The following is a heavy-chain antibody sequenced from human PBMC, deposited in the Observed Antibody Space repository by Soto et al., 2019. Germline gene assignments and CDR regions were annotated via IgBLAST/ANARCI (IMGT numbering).Heavy chain of an antibody. CDR1: GGSISSYY. CDR2: IYYSGST. J-gene: IGHJ5*01. CDR3: ARYYCNDMDT. Sequence: SETLSLTCTVSGGSISSYYWSWIRQPPGKGLEWIGYIYYSGSTHYNPSLKSRVTISADTSKNQFSLKLSSVTAADTAGYYCARYYCNDMDTWGNETLVTVSS. V-gene: IGHV4-59*01. D-gene: IGHD1-1*01.